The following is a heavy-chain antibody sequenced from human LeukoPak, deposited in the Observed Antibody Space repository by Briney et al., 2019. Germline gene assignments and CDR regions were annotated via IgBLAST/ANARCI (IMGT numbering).Heavy chain of an antibody. CDR1: GFTFSSYA. CDR3: ARVNDDYVWGSYRYYFDY. CDR2: ISYDGSNK. D-gene: IGHD3-16*02. J-gene: IGHJ4*02. Sequence: GGSLRLSCAASGFTFSSYAMHWVRQAPGKGLEWVAVISYDGSNKYYADSVKGRFTISRDNSKNTLYLQMNSLRAEDTAVYYCARVNDDYVWGSYRYYFDYWGQGTLLTVSS. V-gene: IGHV3-30-3*01.